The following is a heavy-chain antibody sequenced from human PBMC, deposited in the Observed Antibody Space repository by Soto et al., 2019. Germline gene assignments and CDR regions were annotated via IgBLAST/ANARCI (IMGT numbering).Heavy chain of an antibody. CDR3: ARGRSLVISIEGRYGMDV. J-gene: IGHJ6*02. Sequence: ASVKVSCKASGGTFSSYAISWVRQAPGQRLEWMGWINAGNGNTKYSQKFQGRVTITRDTSASTAYMELSSLRSEDTAVYYCARGRSLVISIEGRYGMDVWGQGTTVTVSS. CDR1: GGTFSSYA. CDR2: INAGNGNT. D-gene: IGHD1-26*01. V-gene: IGHV1-3*01.